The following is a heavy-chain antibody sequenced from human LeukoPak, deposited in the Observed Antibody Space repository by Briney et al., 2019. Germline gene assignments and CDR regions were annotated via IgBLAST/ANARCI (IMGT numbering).Heavy chain of an antibody. CDR1: GGSISSSSYY. V-gene: IGHV4-39*07. CDR2: IYYSGST. CDR3: ARVPPINWFDP. J-gene: IGHJ5*02. Sequence: SETLSLTCTVSGGSISSSSYYWGWIRQPPGKGLEWIGSIYYSGSTYYNPSLKSRVTISVDTSKNQFSLKLSSVTAADTAVHYCARVPPINWFDPWGQGTLVTVSS.